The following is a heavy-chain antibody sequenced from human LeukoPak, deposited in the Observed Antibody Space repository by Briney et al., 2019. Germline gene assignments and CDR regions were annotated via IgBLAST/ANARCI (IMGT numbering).Heavy chain of an antibody. J-gene: IGHJ4*02. Sequence: SETLSLTRTVSGGSVSSASYYWSWIRQPPGRGLEWIGFIYYDGSTSYNPSLKSRVTLSVDTSKNQFSLKLSSVTAADSALYYCARILVGATTDYWGQGTLVTVSS. CDR3: ARILVGATTDY. CDR1: GGSVSSASYY. D-gene: IGHD1-26*01. CDR2: IYYDGST. V-gene: IGHV4-61*01.